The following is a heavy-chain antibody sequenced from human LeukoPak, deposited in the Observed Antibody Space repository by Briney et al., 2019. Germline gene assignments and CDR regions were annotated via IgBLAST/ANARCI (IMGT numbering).Heavy chain of an antibody. D-gene: IGHD2-2*01. CDR2: INHSGST. CDR3: ARGRQLLIAPVVSDP. Sequence: SETLSLTCAVYGGSFSGYYWSWIRQPPGKGLEWIGEINHSGSTNYNPSLKSRVTISVDTSKNQFSLKLSSVTAADTAVYYCARGRQLLIAPVVSDPWGQGTLVTVSS. V-gene: IGHV4-34*01. J-gene: IGHJ5*02. CDR1: GGSFSGYY.